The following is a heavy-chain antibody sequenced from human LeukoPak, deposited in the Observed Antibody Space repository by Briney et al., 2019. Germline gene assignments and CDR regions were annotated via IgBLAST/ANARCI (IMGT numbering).Heavy chain of an antibody. V-gene: IGHV1-2*02. CDR1: GYTFTGYY. J-gene: IGHJ4*02. CDR2: INPNSGGT. D-gene: IGHD3-22*01. Sequence: GASVKVSCKASGYTFTGYYMHWVRQAPGQGLEWMGWINPNSGGTNYAQKFQGRVTMTRDTSISTAHMELSRLRSGDTAVYYCARGGRITMIVVTGYFDYWGQGTLVTVSS. CDR3: ARGGRITMIVVTGYFDY.